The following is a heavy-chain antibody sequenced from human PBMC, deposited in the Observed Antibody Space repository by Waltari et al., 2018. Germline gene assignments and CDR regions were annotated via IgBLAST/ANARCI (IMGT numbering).Heavy chain of an antibody. Sequence: EVQLVQSGAEVKKPGATVQISCKASGYTFTAYYMHWVQQAPGKGLEWMGRVDPEDGETIYAEKFQGRVTITADTSTDTAYMELSSLRSEDTAVYYCATGELVRHDAFDIWGQGTMVTVSS. D-gene: IGHD3-10*01. CDR2: VDPEDGET. V-gene: IGHV1-69-2*01. J-gene: IGHJ3*02. CDR1: GYTFTAYY. CDR3: ATGELVRHDAFDI.